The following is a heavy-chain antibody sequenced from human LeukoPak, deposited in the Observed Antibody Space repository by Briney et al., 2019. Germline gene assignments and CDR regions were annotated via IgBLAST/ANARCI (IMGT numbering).Heavy chain of an antibody. V-gene: IGHV1-69*13. CDR3: ARDRIAVAGSDAFDI. CDR1: GYTFTGYY. CDR2: IIPIFGTA. D-gene: IGHD6-19*01. J-gene: IGHJ3*02. Sequence: SVKVSCKASGYTFTGYYMHWVRQAPGQGLEWMGGIIPIFGTANYAQKFQGRVTITADESTSTAYMELSSLRSEDTAVYYCARDRIAVAGSDAFDIWGQGTMVTVSS.